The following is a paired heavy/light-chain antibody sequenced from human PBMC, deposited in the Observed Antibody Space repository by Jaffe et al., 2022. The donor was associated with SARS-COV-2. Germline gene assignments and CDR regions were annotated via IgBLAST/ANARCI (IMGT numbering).Light chain of an antibody. CDR2: WAS. Sequence: DIVMTQSPDSLAVSLGERATINCKSSQSVLYSSNKKNYLAWYQQTPGQPPKLLIYWASTRESGVPDRFSGSGSGTDFTLTISSLQAEDVAIYYCQQYYTIPWTFGQGTKVEIK. CDR3: QQYYTIPWT. J-gene: IGKJ1*01. V-gene: IGKV4-1*01. CDR1: QSVLYSSNKKNY.
Heavy chain of an antibody. Sequence: QVQLQESGPGLVKPSETLSLTCTVSGDSISNYCWSWIRRPPGKGLEWIGFVYDTGSTNYNPSLKSRVTISVDTSKNQFSLKLSSLTAADTAMYYCTRGRDGYNDYFDYWGQGTLVTVSS. CDR3: TRGRDGYNDYFDY. J-gene: IGHJ4*02. V-gene: IGHV4-59*01. CDR1: GDSISNYC. CDR2: VYDTGST. D-gene: IGHD5-12*01.